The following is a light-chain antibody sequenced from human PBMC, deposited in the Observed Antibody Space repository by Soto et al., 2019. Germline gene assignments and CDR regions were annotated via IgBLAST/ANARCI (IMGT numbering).Light chain of an antibody. J-gene: IGKJ3*01. CDR2: AAS. Sequence: DIQMTQSPSSLSASVGDRVTITCRASQGISNYVAWYQQKPGKVPKLLIYAASTLQSGVPSRFSGSGSGTDFTLTISSLQREDVATYYCQKYNSAPFFGPGTKVAIK. CDR3: QKYNSAPF. CDR1: QGISNY. V-gene: IGKV1-27*01.